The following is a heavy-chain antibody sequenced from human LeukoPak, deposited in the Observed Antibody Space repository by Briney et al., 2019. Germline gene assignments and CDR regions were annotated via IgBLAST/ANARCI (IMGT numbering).Heavy chain of an antibody. CDR1: GGSFSGYY. D-gene: IGHD3-22*01. J-gene: IGHJ4*02. CDR3: ARGVLNDSSGYYPYYFDY. V-gene: IGHV4-34*01. Sequence: PSETLSLTCAVYGGSFSGYYWSWIRQPPGKGLEWIGEINHSGSTNYNPSLKSRVIISVDTSKNQFSLKLSSVTAADTAVYYCARGVLNDSSGYYPYYFDYWGQGTLVTVSS. CDR2: INHSGST.